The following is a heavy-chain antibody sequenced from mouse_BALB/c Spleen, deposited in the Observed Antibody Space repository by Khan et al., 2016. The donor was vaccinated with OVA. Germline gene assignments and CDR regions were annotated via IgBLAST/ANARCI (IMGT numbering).Heavy chain of an antibody. Sequence: VQLQQSGAELVRPGALVKLSCKASGFNITDYYMHWVKQRPDQGLELIGWIDPENGHTIYDPKFQGKASIKADTSSNTAYLQLSSLTSEDTAVYYYARSGYGNYWFAYWGQGTLVTVSA. CDR3: ARSGYGNYWFAY. V-gene: IGHV14-1*02. J-gene: IGHJ3*01. CDR1: GFNITDYY. D-gene: IGHD2-1*01. CDR2: IDPENGHT.